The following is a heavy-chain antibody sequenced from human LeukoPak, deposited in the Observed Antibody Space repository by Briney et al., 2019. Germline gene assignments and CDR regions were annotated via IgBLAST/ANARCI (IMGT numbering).Heavy chain of an antibody. D-gene: IGHD2/OR15-2a*01. V-gene: IGHV3-21*01. CDR3: VRGGTYCDSTCKGADY. J-gene: IGHJ4*02. CDR1: GFTFSSYA. CDR2: IDSSTTRI. Sequence: GGSLRLSCAASGFTFSSYAMNWVRQAPGKGLEWVSAIDSSTTRIYYANSVRGRFTISRDNAKNPLDLQMNSLRAEDTAVYYCVRGGTYCDSTCKGADYWGQGTLVAVSS.